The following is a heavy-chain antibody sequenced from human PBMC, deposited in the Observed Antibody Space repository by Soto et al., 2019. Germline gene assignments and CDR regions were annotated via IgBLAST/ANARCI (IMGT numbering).Heavy chain of an antibody. CDR3: VAELDFGKLSVV. Sequence: QVQLVQSGVEVKKPGSSVRFSCKASGDTFKNSVISWVRQAPGQGLAWMGGTIPLFGTTDYAQKFQGRLTMTTDESTTTAYMEVSRLTSEDTAVYYCVAELDFGKLSVVWGQGTTVIVSS. CDR1: GDTFKNSV. V-gene: IGHV1-69*01. J-gene: IGHJ6*02. CDR2: TIPLFGTT. D-gene: IGHD3-10*01.